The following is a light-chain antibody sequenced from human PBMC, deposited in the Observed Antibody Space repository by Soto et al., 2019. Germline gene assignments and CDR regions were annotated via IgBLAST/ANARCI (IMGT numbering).Light chain of an antibody. Sequence: QAVVTQEPSLTVSPGGTVTLTCASSTGAVTSGYYPNWFQQKPGQPPRALIYSTTYKHSWTPARFSGSLLGGRSALTLSGVQPDDEADYYCLLFYGDGVVFGGGTKLTVL. V-gene: IGLV7-43*01. J-gene: IGLJ2*01. CDR2: STT. CDR3: LLFYGDGVV. CDR1: TGAVTSGYY.